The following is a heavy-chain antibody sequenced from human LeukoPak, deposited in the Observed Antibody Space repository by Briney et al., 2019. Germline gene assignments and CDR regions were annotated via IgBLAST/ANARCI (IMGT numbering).Heavy chain of an antibody. CDR1: GFTFSSYA. CDR3: AKEPLAARTFDY. Sequence: GGSLRLSCAASGFTFSSYAMSWVRQAPGKGLEWVSAISGSGGSTYYADSVKGRLTISRDNSKSTLYLQMNSLRAEDTAVYYCAKEPLAARTFDYWGQGTLVTVSS. V-gene: IGHV3-23*01. D-gene: IGHD6-6*01. CDR2: ISGSGGST. J-gene: IGHJ4*02.